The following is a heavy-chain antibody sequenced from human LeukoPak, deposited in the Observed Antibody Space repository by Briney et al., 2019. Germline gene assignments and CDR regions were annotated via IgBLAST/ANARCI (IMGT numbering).Heavy chain of an antibody. Sequence: GGTLRLSCAASGFTFSSYGMSWVRQAPGKGLEWVSAISGSGGSTYYADSVKGRFTISRDHSKNTLYLQMNSLRAEDTAVYYCAKDVSSSWYQLAPYYFDYWGQGTLVTVSS. D-gene: IGHD6-13*01. J-gene: IGHJ4*02. V-gene: IGHV3-23*01. CDR1: GFTFSSYG. CDR2: ISGSGGST. CDR3: AKDVSSSWYQLAPYYFDY.